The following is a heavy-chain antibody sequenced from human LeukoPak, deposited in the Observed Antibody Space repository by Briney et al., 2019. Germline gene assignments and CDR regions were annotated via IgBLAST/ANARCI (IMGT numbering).Heavy chain of an antibody. CDR2: FDPEDGET. V-gene: IGHV1-24*01. CDR1: GYTLTELS. CDR3: ATDNAYGSGSYYSFDY. D-gene: IGHD3-10*01. J-gene: IGHJ4*02. Sequence: ASVTVSCKVSGYTLTELSMHWVRQAPGKGLEWMGGFDPEDGETIYAQKFQGRVTMTEDTSTDTAYMELSSLRSEDTAVYYCATDNAYGSGSYYSFDYWGQGTLVTVSS.